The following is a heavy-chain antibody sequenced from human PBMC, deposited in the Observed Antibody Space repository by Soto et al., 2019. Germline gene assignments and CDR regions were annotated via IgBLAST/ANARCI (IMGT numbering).Heavy chain of an antibody. CDR3: WAPSAIARDYYYYMDV. D-gene: IGHD6-6*01. V-gene: IGHV3-53*04. CDR2: IYSGGST. Sequence: EVQLVESGGGLVQPGGSLRLSCAASGFTVSSNYMSWVRQAPGKGLEWVSVIYSGGSTYYADSVKGRFTISRHHSKNTLYLQMNSLRAEDTAVEYWWAPSAIARDYYYYMDVWGKGTTVTVSS. CDR1: GFTVSSNY. J-gene: IGHJ6*03.